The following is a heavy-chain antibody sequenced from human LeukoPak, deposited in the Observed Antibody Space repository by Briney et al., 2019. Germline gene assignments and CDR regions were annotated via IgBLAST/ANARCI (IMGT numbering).Heavy chain of an antibody. CDR3: AKVTNNWFDP. CDR1: GFTFSSYS. CDR2: ISGSGGST. J-gene: IGHJ5*02. D-gene: IGHD3-3*01. Sequence: GGSLRLSCAASGFTFSSYSMNWVRRAPGKGLEWVSAISGSGGSTYYADSVKGRFTISRDNSKNTLYLQMNSLRAEDTAVYYCAKVTNNWFDPWGQGTLVTVSS. V-gene: IGHV3-23*01.